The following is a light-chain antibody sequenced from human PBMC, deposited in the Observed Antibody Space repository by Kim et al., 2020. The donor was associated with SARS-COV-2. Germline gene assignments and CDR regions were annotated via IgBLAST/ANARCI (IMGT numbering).Light chain of an antibody. Sequence: SVSEGQTASSTCAGDKLGDTYASWYQQKPGQPPLLVIFQDYMRPSGIPERFSGSNSGNTATLTISGTQAMDEADYYCQAWDSNIAIFGGGTQLTVL. CDR3: QAWDSNIAI. CDR2: QDY. J-gene: IGLJ2*01. CDR1: KLGDTY. V-gene: IGLV3-1*01.